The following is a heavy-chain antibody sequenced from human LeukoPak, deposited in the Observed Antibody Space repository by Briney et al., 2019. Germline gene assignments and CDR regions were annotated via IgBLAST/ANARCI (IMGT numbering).Heavy chain of an antibody. J-gene: IGHJ4*02. CDR3: ARGGWDSRRYYIVADY. D-gene: IGHD3-22*01. V-gene: IGHV1-8*03. Sequence: ASVKVSCKASGYTFTSYDNNWVGQATGQGLEWMGWMNPNSGNTGNAQKFQARVNINRNTSISKDHMELSSLRSDDTAVYYCARGGWDSRRYYIVADYWGQGTLVTVSS. CDR2: MNPNSGNT. CDR1: GYTFTSYD.